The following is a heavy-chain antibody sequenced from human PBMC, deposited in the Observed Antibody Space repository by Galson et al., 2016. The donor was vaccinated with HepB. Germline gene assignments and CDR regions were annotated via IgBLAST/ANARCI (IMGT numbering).Heavy chain of an antibody. CDR1: GFTFNTYT. J-gene: IGHJ4*02. V-gene: IGHV3-48*02. Sequence: SLRLSCAASGFTFNTYTMTWVRQAPGKGLEWVSYIRSSSSITYYADSVKGRFSISRDNAKHSLYLQTNSLRDEDTAVYYSARGRGAGYSYDYASFYFDSWGQGTLVIVSS. D-gene: IGHD5-18*01. CDR3: ARGRGAGYSYDYASFYFDS. CDR2: IRSSSSIT.